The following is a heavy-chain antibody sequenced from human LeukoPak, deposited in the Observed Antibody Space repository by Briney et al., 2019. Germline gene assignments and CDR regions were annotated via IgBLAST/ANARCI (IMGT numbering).Heavy chain of an antibody. J-gene: IGHJ4*02. Sequence: QAGGSLRLSCAASGFIFNNYWMQWVRQAPGKGLEWVAHIWYDGSNKYYADSVRGRFTISRDNSKNTLYLQMNSLRAEDTAVYYCARDRDYDFFDYWGQGTLVTVSS. V-gene: IGHV3-33*08. CDR1: GFIFNNYW. D-gene: IGHD3-3*01. CDR3: ARDRDYDFFDY. CDR2: IWYDGSNK.